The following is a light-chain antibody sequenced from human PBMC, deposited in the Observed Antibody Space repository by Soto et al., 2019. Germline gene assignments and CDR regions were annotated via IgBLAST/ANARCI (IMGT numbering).Light chain of an antibody. V-gene: IGKV3-20*01. CDR2: SAY. CDR3: QYYGRSPGWT. CDR1: QNLGTLY. J-gene: IGKJ1*01. Sequence: EIVFTQSPDTLSLSPGERGTLSCRARQNLGTLYLAWFHQTSGQAPRLLIYSAYRGATGTPDRFTGSGSGRDCTLTINTVETEDFAVYSCQYYGRSPGWTFGQGTKVDIK.